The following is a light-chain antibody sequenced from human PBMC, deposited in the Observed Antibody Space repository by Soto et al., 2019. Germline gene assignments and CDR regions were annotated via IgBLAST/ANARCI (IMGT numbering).Light chain of an antibody. CDR1: SSNIGGNS. V-gene: IGLV1-51*01. CDR3: SSYRSSSTLVV. CDR2: DDN. J-gene: IGLJ1*01. Sequence: QSVLTQPPSVSAAPGQKVTISCSGSSSNIGGNSVSWYQQLPGTAPKLLIYDDNKRPSGIPDRFSGSKSGTSATLGITGFQTGDEADYYCSSYRSSSTLVVFGTGTKVTVL.